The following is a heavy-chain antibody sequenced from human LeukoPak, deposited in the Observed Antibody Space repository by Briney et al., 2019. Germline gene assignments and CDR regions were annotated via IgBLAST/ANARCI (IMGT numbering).Heavy chain of an antibody. V-gene: IGHV3-33*01. CDR3: ARGGMGGPSYYFDL. D-gene: IGHD3-16*01. CDR1: GFTFSSYA. J-gene: IGHJ4*02. Sequence: PGGSLRLSCSASGFTFSSYAMNWVRQAPGKGLEWVAVIWNDGSSQYYADSVKGRFTISRDNSKNTLYLQMNSLRAEDTAVYYCARGGMGGPSYYFDLWGQGTLVTVSS. CDR2: IWNDGSSQ.